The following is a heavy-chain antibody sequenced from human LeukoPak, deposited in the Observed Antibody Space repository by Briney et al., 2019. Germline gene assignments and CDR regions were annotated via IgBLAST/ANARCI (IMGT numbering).Heavy chain of an antibody. CDR3: ARDVDIVVVPAASRYWYFDL. J-gene: IGHJ2*01. CDR2: INPNSGGT. V-gene: IGHV1-2*02. D-gene: IGHD2-2*03. Sequence: ASVKVSCKASGYTFTGYYMHWVRQAPGQGLEWTGWINPNSGGTNYAQKFQGRVTMTRDTSISTAYMELSRLRSDDTAVYYCARDVDIVVVPAASRYWYFDLWGRGTLVTVSS. CDR1: GYTFTGYY.